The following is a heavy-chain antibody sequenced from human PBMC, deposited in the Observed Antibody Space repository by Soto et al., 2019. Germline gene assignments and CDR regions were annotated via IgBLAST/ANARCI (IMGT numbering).Heavy chain of an antibody. Sequence: GWALTLSCPSSGFAFRSDRMKWVRQAPGKGLEWVSYISSSSSTIYYAASVKGRFTISRDNAKNSLYLQMNSLRDEDTAVYYCARDHHIVVVTASPILHSWGQGTLVTV. D-gene: IGHD2-21*02. CDR1: GFAFRSDR. V-gene: IGHV3-48*02. J-gene: IGHJ4*02. CDR3: ARDHHIVVVTASPILHS. CDR2: ISSSSSTI.